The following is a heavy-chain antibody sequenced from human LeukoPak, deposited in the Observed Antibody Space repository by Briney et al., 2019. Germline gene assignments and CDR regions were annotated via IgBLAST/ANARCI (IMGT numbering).Heavy chain of an antibody. CDR1: GFTFSSYA. CDR3: ARPKGQWLVLDY. CDR2: LSYDGSNK. Sequence: PGGSLRLSCAASGFTFSSYAMHRVRQAPGKGLEWVAVLSYDGSNKYYADSVKGRFTISRDNSKNTLYLQMNSLRAEDTAVYYCARPKGQWLVLDYWGQGTLVTVSS. V-gene: IGHV3-30-3*01. J-gene: IGHJ4*02. D-gene: IGHD6-19*01.